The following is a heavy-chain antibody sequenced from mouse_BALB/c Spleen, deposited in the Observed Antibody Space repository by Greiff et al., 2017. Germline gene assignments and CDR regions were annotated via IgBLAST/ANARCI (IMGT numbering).Heavy chain of an antibody. CDR1: GFTFSSYG. CDR2: ISSGGSYT. J-gene: IGHJ2*01. CDR3: ASQLTGTVDY. Sequence: EVKLMESGGDLVKPGGSLKLSCAASGFTFSSYGMSWVRQTPDKRLEWVATISSGGSYTYYPDSVKGRFTISRDNAKNTLYLQMSSLKSEDTAMYYCASQLTGTVDYWGKAPLSQSPQ. D-gene: IGHD4-1*01. V-gene: IGHV5-6*01.